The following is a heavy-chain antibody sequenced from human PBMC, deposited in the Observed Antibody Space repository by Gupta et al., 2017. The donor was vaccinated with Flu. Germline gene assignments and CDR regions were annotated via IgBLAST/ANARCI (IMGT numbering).Heavy chain of an antibody. CDR3: TRHGYGDYWSRS. Sequence: EVQLVESVGGLVQPGGSLTLSCAASGFTFSGSAMHWVRQASGKGLEWVGRIRSKANSYATAYAASVKGRFTISRDDSKNTAYLQMNSLKTEDTAVYYCTRHGYGDYWSRSWGQGTLVTVSS. J-gene: IGHJ5*02. CDR1: GFTFSGSA. D-gene: IGHD4-17*01. CDR2: IRSKANSYAT. V-gene: IGHV3-73*02.